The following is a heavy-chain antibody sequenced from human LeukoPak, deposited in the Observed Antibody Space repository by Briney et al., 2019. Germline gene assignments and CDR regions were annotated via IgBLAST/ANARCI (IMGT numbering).Heavy chain of an antibody. V-gene: IGHV4-4*07. Sequence: SETLSLTCTVSGGSISSYNWSWIRQPAGKGLEWIGRIYTSGSTNYNPSLKSRVTMSVDTSKNQFSLKLSSVTAADTAVYYCARDNFGHYGSGNNAFDIWGQGTMVTVSS. CDR1: GGSISSYN. D-gene: IGHD3-10*01. CDR2: IYTSGST. J-gene: IGHJ3*02. CDR3: ARDNFGHYGSGNNAFDI.